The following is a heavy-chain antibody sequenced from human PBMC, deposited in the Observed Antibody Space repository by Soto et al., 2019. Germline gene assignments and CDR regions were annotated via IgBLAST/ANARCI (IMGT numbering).Heavy chain of an antibody. Sequence: ASVKVSCKASGYTFTGYYMHWVRQAPGQGLEWMGWINPNSGGTNYAQKFQGRVTMTRDTSISTAYMELSRLRSDDTAVYYCARDSITIFGVVIMGGMDVWGHGTTVTVSS. J-gene: IGHJ6*02. D-gene: IGHD3-3*01. CDR1: GYTFTGYY. CDR3: ARDSITIFGVVIMGGMDV. CDR2: INPNSGGT. V-gene: IGHV1-2*02.